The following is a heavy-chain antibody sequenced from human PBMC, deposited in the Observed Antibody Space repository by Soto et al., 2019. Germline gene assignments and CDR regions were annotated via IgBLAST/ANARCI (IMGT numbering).Heavy chain of an antibody. CDR1: GFTFSDHY. J-gene: IGHJ4*02. CDR2: IRKKVNSYTT. D-gene: IGHD2-21*02. V-gene: IGHV3-72*01. Sequence: EVQLVESGGGLVQPGGSLRLSCAASGFTFSDHYMDWVRQAPGKGLEWVGRIRKKVNSYTTEYAASVKGRFTISRDDSKNSLYLQMNSLETGDTAVYYSVRAGGDYSFDFWGQGTLVSVSS. CDR3: VRAGGDYSFDF.